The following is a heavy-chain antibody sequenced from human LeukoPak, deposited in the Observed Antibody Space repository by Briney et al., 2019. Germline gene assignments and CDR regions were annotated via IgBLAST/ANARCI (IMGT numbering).Heavy chain of an antibody. J-gene: IGHJ3*02. V-gene: IGHV3-48*01. CDR2: ISSSSSTI. Sequence: PGGSLRLSCAASGFTFSSYSMNWVRQAPGKGLEWVSYISSSSSTIYYADSVKGRFTISRDNAKSSLYLQMNSLRAEDTAVYYCARDTRYSSRRPIWGQGTMVTVSS. D-gene: IGHD6-13*01. CDR3: ARDTRYSSRRPI. CDR1: GFTFSSYS.